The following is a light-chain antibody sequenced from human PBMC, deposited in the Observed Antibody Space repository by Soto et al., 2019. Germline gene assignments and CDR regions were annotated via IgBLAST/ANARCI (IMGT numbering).Light chain of an antibody. CDR3: SSYTSSSTWV. CDR1: SSDVGGYNY. CDR2: EVN. V-gene: IGLV2-14*01. Sequence: QSALTQPASVSGSPGQSITISCTGTSSDVGGYNYVSWYQQHPGKAPKLMIYEVNNRPSGVSNRFSGSKSGNTASMTISGLKAEDEADYYCSSYTSSSTWVFGGGAKVTV. J-gene: IGLJ3*02.